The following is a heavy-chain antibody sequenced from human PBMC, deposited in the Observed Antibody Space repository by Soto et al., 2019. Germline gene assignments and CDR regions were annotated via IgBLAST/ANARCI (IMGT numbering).Heavy chain of an antibody. D-gene: IGHD5-12*01. CDR1: GYTFTSYA. J-gene: IGHJ5*02. CDR2: INAGNGNT. V-gene: IGHV1-3*01. CDR3: ARAGGGGYNRNWFDP. Sequence: AAVKVSCKASGYTFTSYAMHWVRQAPGQRREGMGWINAGNGNTKYSQKFQGRVTITTDTSASTAYMELSSLRSDDTAVYYCARAGGGGYNRNWFDPWGQGTLVTVSS.